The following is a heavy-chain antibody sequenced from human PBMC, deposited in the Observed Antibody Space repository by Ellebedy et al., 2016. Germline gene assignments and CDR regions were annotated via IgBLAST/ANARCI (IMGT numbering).Heavy chain of an antibody. V-gene: IGHV1-8*02. CDR3: ARWDSGFLSGVYYNYGMDV. CDR2: MNPNSGKT. Sequence: ASVKVSXXASGYIFTSYGFNWVRQATGQGLEWMGWMNPNSGKTGYAQKFQGRVTMTRDTSTNTAYMELSSLRSEDTAVYYCARWDSGFLSGVYYNYGMDVWGQGTTVTVSS. CDR1: GYIFTSYG. D-gene: IGHD5-12*01. J-gene: IGHJ6*02.